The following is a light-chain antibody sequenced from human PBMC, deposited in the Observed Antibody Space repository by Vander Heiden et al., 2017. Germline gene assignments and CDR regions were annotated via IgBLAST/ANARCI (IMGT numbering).Light chain of an antibody. CDR1: ALPKKY. V-gene: IGLV3-10*01. CDR3: SSTASSAMG. CDR2: EDS. J-gene: IGLJ2*01. Sequence: SYQLTQRAWVTVPPGQTVRITCSGDALPKKYAYWYQQTSGQAPGRCSYEDSKRPSGIPERFSGSSSGKMVQPTTSGAQVEEESYHYSSSTASSAMGFGGGNKMPVL.